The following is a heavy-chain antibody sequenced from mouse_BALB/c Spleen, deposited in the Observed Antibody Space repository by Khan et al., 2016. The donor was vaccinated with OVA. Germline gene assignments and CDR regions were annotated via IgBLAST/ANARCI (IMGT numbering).Heavy chain of an antibody. CDR1: GYTFTDYN. CDR2: IYPGSDNN. J-gene: IGHJ3*01. V-gene: IGHV1-77*01. Sequence: VQLQQSGAELARPGASVKLSCKASGYTFTDYNINWMRQRTGQGLEWIGEIYPGSDNNYYNEKFKGKAKLTADKSSSTAYLQLSSLTSEVSAVYFCAREWAAWFPYWGQGTLVTVSA. CDR3: AREWAAWFPY.